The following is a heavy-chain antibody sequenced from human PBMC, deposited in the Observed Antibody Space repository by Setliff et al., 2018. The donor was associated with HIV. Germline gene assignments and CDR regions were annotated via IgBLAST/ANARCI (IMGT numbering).Heavy chain of an antibody. CDR1: GGTFSNYG. CDR2: IIPIFGKT. Sequence: ASVKVSCKASGGTFSNYGISWVRQAPGQGLEWMGGIIPIFGKTNYAQNFQGRVTITADESTSTAYMELNTLRPDDTAVYYCARESRDIVATSPLDYWGQGTLVTVSS. J-gene: IGHJ4*02. D-gene: IGHD5-12*01. V-gene: IGHV1-69*13. CDR3: ARESRDIVATSPLDY.